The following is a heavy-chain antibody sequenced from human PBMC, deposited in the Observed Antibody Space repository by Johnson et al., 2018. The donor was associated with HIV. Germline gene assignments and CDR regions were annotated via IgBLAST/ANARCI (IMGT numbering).Heavy chain of an antibody. Sequence: QVQLVESGGGVVQTGTSLRLSCVASGFTFNTYGMHWVRQAPGKGLEWVALMSHDGSNKYYADSVKGRFTISRDNSKNMLYLQMNSLRAEDTALYYCAKGEQVWSVASAFDIWGQGTMVTVSS. CDR2: MSHDGSNK. CDR3: AKGEQVWSVASAFDI. J-gene: IGHJ3*02. V-gene: IGHV3-30*18. CDR1: GFTFNTYG. D-gene: IGHD5-18*01.